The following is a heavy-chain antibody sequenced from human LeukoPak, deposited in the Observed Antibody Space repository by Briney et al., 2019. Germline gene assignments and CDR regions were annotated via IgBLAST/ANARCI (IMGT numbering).Heavy chain of an antibody. CDR1: GYTFTSYY. D-gene: IGHD1-26*01. CDR3: ARGSIVGAKTLGFGAFDI. CDR2: INPSGGSR. Sequence: ASVKVSCKASGYTFTSYYMHWVRQAPGQGLEWMGIINPSGGSRSYAQKFQGRVTMTRDTSTSTVYMELSSLRFEDTAVYYCARGSIVGAKTLGFGAFDIWGQGTMVTVSS. J-gene: IGHJ3*02. V-gene: IGHV1-46*01.